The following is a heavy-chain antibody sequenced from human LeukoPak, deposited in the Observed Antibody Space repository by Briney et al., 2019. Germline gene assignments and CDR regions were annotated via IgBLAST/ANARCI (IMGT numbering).Heavy chain of an antibody. V-gene: IGHV4-39*01. J-gene: IGHJ4*02. Sequence: SETLSLTCTVSGGSISSSSYYWGWIRQPPGKGLEWIGSIYYSGSTYYNPSLKSRVTISVDTSKNQFSLKLSSVTAADTAVYYCARGVLGKKNNIAAAGTKNFDYWGQGTLVTVSS. CDR3: ARGVLGKKNNIAAAGTKNFDY. CDR1: GGSISSSSYY. D-gene: IGHD6-13*01. CDR2: IYYSGST.